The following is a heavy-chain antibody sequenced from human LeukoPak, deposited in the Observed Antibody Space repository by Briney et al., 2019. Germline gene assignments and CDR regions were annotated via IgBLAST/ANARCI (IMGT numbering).Heavy chain of an antibody. D-gene: IGHD2-2*03. CDR3: ARGPATTPMDKTDAFDI. CDR2: ISYDGSNK. J-gene: IGHJ3*02. CDR1: GFTFSSYG. Sequence: GRSLRLSCAASGFTFSSYGMHWVRQAPGKGLEWVAVISYDGSNKYYADSVKGRFTISRDNSKNTLYLQMNSLRAEDTAVYYCARGPATTPMDKTDAFDIWGQGTMVTVSS. V-gene: IGHV3-30*03.